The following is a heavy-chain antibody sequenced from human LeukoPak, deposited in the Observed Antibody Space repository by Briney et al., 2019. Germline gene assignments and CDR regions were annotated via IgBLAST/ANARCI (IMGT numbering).Heavy chain of an antibody. Sequence: GGSLRLSCAASGFTFSSYWMSWVRQAPGKGLEWVAAINPDGSGKYFVDSVRGRFTISRDDAENSLYLQMNSLRVEDTAVYYCARDRGYSSYDYWGQGTMVTVSS. CDR3: ARDRGYSSYDY. V-gene: IGHV3-7*01. D-gene: IGHD6-19*01. J-gene: IGHJ4*02. CDR2: INPDGSGK. CDR1: GFTFSSYW.